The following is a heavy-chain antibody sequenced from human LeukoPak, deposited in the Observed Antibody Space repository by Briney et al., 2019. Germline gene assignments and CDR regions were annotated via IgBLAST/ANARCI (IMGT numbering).Heavy chain of an antibody. CDR2: IYHSGST. J-gene: IGHJ4*02. D-gene: IGHD5-18*01. CDR1: GYSISSGYY. V-gene: IGHV4-38-2*02. CDR3: ARDVIQLWLLSH. Sequence: SETLSLTCTVSGYSISSGYYWGWIRQPPGKGLEWIGSIYHSGSTYYNPSLKSRVTISVDTSKNQFSLKLSSVTAADTAVYYCARDVIQLWLLSHWGQGSLVTVSS.